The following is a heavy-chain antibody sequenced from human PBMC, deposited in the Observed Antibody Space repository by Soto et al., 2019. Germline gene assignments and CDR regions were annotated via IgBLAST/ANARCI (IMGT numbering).Heavy chain of an antibody. D-gene: IGHD5-18*01. CDR3: AKGDLDTSMAMAFDY. CDR2: ISYDGSNT. J-gene: IGHJ4*02. Sequence: QVQLVESGGGVVQPGTSLRLSCAASGFTFRSYGLHWVRRAPGKGLEWVAVISYDGSNTFYTDSVKGRFTISRDIFKNTLYLQMDSLRTEDTAVYYCAKGDLDTSMAMAFDYWGQGTLVTVSS. CDR1: GFTFRSYG. V-gene: IGHV3-30*18.